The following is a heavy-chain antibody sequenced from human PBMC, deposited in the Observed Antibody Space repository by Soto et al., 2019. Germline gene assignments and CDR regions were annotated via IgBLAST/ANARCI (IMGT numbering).Heavy chain of an antibody. CDR3: ARSTGTYFDY. V-gene: IGHV4-31*03. CDR2: IYYTGGT. Sequence: SETLSLTCNVSGGSISSGGFFWNWIRQHPGKGLEWIGYIYYTGGTDYNPSLKSRVTISRDTSKNHLSLILGSVTAADTAMYYCARSTGTYFDYWGQGTLVTVSS. J-gene: IGHJ4*02. CDR1: GGSISSGGFF. D-gene: IGHD1-1*01.